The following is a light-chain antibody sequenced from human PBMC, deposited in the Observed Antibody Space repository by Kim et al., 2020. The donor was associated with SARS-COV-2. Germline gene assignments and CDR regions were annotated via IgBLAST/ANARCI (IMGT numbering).Light chain of an antibody. CDR1: SSNIGSNY. Sequence: GRTVTISCSGSSSNIGSNYVYWYQQLPGTAPKLLIYRNNQRPSGVPDRFSGSKSGTSASLAISGLRSEDEADYYCAAWDDSLSGPVFGGGTQLTVL. J-gene: IGLJ2*01. CDR2: RNN. V-gene: IGLV1-47*01. CDR3: AAWDDSLSGPV.